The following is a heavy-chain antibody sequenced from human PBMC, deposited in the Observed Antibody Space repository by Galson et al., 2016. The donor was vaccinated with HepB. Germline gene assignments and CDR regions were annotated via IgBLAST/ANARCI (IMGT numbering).Heavy chain of an antibody. J-gene: IGHJ6*02. CDR1: GGSISSDVW. CDR2: IYYTGST. Sequence: CAVSGGSISSDVWWSWVRQPPGKGLEWIGEIYYTGSTNYNPSLKSRVTISIDTFKNEFSLKLSFVTAADTAVYYCARDRLVVVPDSGFYYYGMDVWGQGTAVTVSS. D-gene: IGHD2-2*01. V-gene: IGHV4-4*02. CDR3: ARDRLVVVPDSGFYYYGMDV.